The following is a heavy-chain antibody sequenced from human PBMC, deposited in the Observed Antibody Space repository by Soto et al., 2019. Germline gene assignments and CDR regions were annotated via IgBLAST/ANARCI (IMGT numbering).Heavy chain of an antibody. D-gene: IGHD6-6*01. CDR2: IKQDGSEK. J-gene: IGHJ4*02. V-gene: IGHV3-7*03. Sequence: GGSLRLSCAASGFTFSSYWMSWVRQAPGKGLEWVANIKQDGSEKYYVDSVKGRFTISRDNAKNSLYLQMNSLRAEDTAVYYCARDWSIAARPLDYWGQGTLVTVS. CDR1: GFTFSSYW. CDR3: ARDWSIAARPLDY.